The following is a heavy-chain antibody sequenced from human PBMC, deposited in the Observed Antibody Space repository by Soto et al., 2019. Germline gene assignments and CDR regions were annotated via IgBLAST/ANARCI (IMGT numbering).Heavy chain of an antibody. CDR2: ISSSGSTI. J-gene: IGHJ2*01. CDR1: GFTFSSYE. Sequence: EVQLVESGGGLVQPGGSLRLSCAASGFTFSSYEMNWVRQAPGKGLEWVSYISSSGSTIYYADSVKGRFTISRDNAKNSLYLQMNGLRAEDTAVSYCARGFSGYDYSYWYFDLWGRGTLVTVSS. D-gene: IGHD5-12*01. V-gene: IGHV3-48*03. CDR3: ARGFSGYDYSYWYFDL.